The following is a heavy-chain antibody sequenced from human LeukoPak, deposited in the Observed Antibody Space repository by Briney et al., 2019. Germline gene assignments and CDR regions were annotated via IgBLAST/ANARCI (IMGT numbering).Heavy chain of an antibody. Sequence: ASVKVSWKVSGYTLTELSMHWVRQAPGKGLEWMGGFDPEDGETIYAQKFQGRVTMTEDTSTDTAYMELSSLRSEDTAVYYCATDRYYYDSSGYSNYGMDVWGQGTTVTVSS. CDR3: ATDRYYYDSSGYSNYGMDV. J-gene: IGHJ6*02. CDR2: FDPEDGET. CDR1: GYTLTELS. V-gene: IGHV1-24*01. D-gene: IGHD3-22*01.